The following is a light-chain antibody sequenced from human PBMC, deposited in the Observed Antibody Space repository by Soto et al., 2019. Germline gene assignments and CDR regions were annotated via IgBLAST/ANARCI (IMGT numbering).Light chain of an antibody. V-gene: IGKV1-39*01. CDR2: GAS. Sequence: DIQMTQSPSSLSASVGDRVAITCRSSQSISDYLNWYQQKPGKALKLIIYGASNLQSSVPPRFSGSGSGSEFALTISGLQPDDFAIYFCQQSYSVPLTFGPGTKVDV. CDR3: QQSYSVPLT. CDR1: QSISDY. J-gene: IGKJ3*01.